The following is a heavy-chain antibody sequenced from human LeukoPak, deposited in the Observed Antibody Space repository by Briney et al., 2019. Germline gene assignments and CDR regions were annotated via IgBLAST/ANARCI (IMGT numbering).Heavy chain of an antibody. Sequence: GGSLRLSCAASGFTFSIYSMNWVRQAPGRGLEWVTFIRYDGSEKYYADSVKGRFTISRDNSKNTLYLQMNTLRAEDTAVYYCAKVSLLMTNDAFDIWGQGTMVTVSS. J-gene: IGHJ3*02. V-gene: IGHV3-30*02. CDR2: IRYDGSEK. CDR1: GFTFSIYS. D-gene: IGHD3-16*01. CDR3: AKVSLLMTNDAFDI.